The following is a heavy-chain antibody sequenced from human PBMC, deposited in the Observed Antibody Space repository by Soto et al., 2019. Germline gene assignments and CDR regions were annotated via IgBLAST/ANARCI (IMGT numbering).Heavy chain of an antibody. V-gene: IGHV3-30*18. D-gene: IGHD6-19*01. J-gene: IGHJ4*02. CDR2: ISYDGRNK. Sequence: GGSLRLSCAASGFTFSNYGMHWVRQAPGKGLEWVAVISYDGRNKYYADSVKGRFTISRDNSKNTLYLQMNSLRAEDTAVYYCAKDREFISGWLTSFDYWGQGTLVTVSS. CDR1: GFTFSNYG. CDR3: AKDREFISGWLTSFDY.